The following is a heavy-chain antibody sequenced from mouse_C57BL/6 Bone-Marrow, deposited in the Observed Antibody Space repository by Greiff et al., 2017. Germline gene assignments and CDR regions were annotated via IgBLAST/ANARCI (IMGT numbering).Heavy chain of an antibody. CDR2: IDPSDSYT. D-gene: IGHD1-3*01. CDR3: AREVGFAY. J-gene: IGHJ3*01. V-gene: IGHV1-50*01. CDR1: GYTFTSYW. Sequence: QVQLQQPGAELVKPRASVKLSCKASGYTFTSYWMQWVKQRPGQGLEWIGEIDPSDSYTNYNQKFKGKATLTVDTSSSTAYMQLSSLTSEDSAVYYCAREVGFAYWGQGTLVTVSA.